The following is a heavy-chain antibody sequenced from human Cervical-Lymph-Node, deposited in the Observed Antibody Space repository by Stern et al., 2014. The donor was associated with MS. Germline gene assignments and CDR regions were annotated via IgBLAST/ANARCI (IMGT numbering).Heavy chain of an antibody. CDR2: IYPDDSDI. J-gene: IGHJ6*02. CDR3: ARHPPRRKWDDPNYGMDV. V-gene: IGHV5-51*01. Sequence: VQLVESGAEVKKPGESLKISCKGSGYTFTNNWIAWVRQMPGKGLEWMGIIYPDDSDIRYSPSLQGQVTISADKSISNAYLQWSSLKAADGAVYYFARHPPRRKWDDPNYGMDVWGQGTTVTVSS. CDR1: GYTFTNNW. D-gene: IGHD1-1*01.